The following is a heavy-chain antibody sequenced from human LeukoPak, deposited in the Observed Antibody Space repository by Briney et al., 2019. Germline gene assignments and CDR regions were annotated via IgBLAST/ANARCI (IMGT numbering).Heavy chain of an antibody. CDR1: GGSISSYY. V-gene: IGHV4-59*12. CDR2: IYYSGST. J-gene: IGHJ3*02. CDR3: ARYSKRWYGAFDI. Sequence: SETLSLTCTVSGGSISSYYWSWIRQPPGGGLEWIGYIYYSGSTNYNPSLKSRVSISVDTSKNQFSLKLSSVTAADTAVYYCARYSKRWYGAFDIWGQGTMVTVSS. D-gene: IGHD4-23*01.